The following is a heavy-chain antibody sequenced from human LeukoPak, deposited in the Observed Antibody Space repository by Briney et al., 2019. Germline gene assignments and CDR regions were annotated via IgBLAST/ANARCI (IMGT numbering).Heavy chain of an antibody. V-gene: IGHV1-46*01. CDR3: ARDGSPYYDSSGTETDY. D-gene: IGHD3-22*01. CDR1: GYTLTSYY. Sequence: ASVKVSCKASGYTLTSYYMHWVRQAPGQGLEWMGIINPSGGSTSYAQKFQGRVTMTRDTSTSTVYMELSSLRSEDTAVYYCARDGSPYYDSSGTETDYWGQGTLVTVSS. J-gene: IGHJ4*02. CDR2: INPSGGST.